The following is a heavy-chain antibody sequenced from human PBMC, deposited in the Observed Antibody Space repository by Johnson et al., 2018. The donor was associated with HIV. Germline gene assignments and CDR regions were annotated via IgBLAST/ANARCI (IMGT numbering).Heavy chain of an antibody. V-gene: IGHV3-20*04. J-gene: IGHJ3*02. CDR1: GFNFDDYG. D-gene: IGHD2-2*01. Sequence: VQLVESGGGVVRPGGSLRLSCAASGFNFDDYGMSWVRQAPGKGLEWVSSINWNGGSTGYADSVKGRFTISRDNAKNSLYLQMNSLRAEDTAVYYCARVAPAHDAFDIWGQGTMVTVSS. CDR3: ARVAPAHDAFDI. CDR2: INWNGGST.